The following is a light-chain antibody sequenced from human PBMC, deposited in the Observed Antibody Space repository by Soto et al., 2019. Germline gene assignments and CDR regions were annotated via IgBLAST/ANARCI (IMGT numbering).Light chain of an antibody. J-gene: IGKJ4*01. V-gene: IGKV1-33*01. Sequence: DIQMTQSPSSLSASVGDRVTITCLASHDIGNSLNWYHQRPGTAPNLLIYDVSNLGTGVPLRFSGTGSGTDFSFTISSLQPEDIGTYYCQQYENLPPTLGGGTKVDIK. CDR1: HDIGNS. CDR3: QQYENLPPT. CDR2: DVS.